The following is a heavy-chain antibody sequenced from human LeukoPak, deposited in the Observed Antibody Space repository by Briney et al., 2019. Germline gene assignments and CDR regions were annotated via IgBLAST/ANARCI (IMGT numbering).Heavy chain of an antibody. V-gene: IGHV4-59*01. CDR1: GGSISTYY. J-gene: IGHJ5*02. Sequence: SETLSLTCTVSGGSISTYYWSWVRQPPGKGLEWIGYIYYSGSTNYNPSLKSRVTISVDTSKNQFSLKLSSVTAADTAVYYCARVASARVDPWGQGTLVTVSS. CDR3: ARVASARVDP. CDR2: IYYSGST.